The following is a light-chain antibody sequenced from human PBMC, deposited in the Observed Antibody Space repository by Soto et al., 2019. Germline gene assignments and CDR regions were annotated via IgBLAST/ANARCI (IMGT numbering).Light chain of an antibody. J-gene: IGKJ1*01. V-gene: IGKV3-15*01. CDR1: QSVSGN. CDR2: GAS. Sequence: EIVVTQSPATLSVSPGERATLSCRASQSVSGNLAWYQQKPGQAPRLLIYGASTRATGIPARFSGSESGTEFTLTISSLQSEDFAVYYCQQYNNCPPAFGQGTKVEIK. CDR3: QQYNNCPPA.